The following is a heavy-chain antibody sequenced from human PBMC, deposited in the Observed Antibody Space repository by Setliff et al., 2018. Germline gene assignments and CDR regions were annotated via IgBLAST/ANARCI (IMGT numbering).Heavy chain of an antibody. J-gene: IGHJ4*02. CDR3: ARESRYYYDNLGTLDY. D-gene: IGHD3-22*01. CDR2: IYSSGST. Sequence: PSETLSLTCTVSGGSISSGDFYWSWIRQPPGKGLEWIGYIYSSGSTYYNPSLKSRVSISVDTSKNQFSLKLSSVTAADTAVYYCARESRYYYDNLGTLDYWGQGTLVTVSS. V-gene: IGHV4-30-4*08. CDR1: GGSISSGDFY.